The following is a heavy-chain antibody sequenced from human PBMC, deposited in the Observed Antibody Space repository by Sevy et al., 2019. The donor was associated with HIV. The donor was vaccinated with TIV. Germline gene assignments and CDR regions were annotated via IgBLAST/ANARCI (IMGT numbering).Heavy chain of an antibody. CDR2: IYYSGST. Sequence: SETLSLTCTVSGGSISSGDYYWSWIRQPPGKGLEWIGYIYYSGSTYYNPSLKSRVTISVDTSKNQFSLKLSSVTAADTAVYYGARGRHDSSGYYPPRFDYWGQGTLVIVSS. CDR3: ARGRHDSSGYYPPRFDY. J-gene: IGHJ4*02. CDR1: GGSISSGDYY. D-gene: IGHD3-22*01. V-gene: IGHV4-30-4*01.